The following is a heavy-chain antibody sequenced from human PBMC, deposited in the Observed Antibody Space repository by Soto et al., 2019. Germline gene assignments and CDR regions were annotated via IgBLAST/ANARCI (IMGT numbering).Heavy chain of an antibody. D-gene: IGHD6-19*01. CDR2: VNPSSGVT. CDR1: GYTFTSYY. V-gene: IGHV1-46*01. Sequence: QVQLVQSGAEVNKPGASVKVSCKPFGYTFTSYYIHWVRQAPGEGLEWMGIVNPSSGVTGYTQKFQGRVTMTTDTSTSKVYMELSSLRSEDTAVYYCARDMREGLSGWHGVDYWGQGTLVTVSS. CDR3: ARDMREGLSGWHGVDY. J-gene: IGHJ4*02.